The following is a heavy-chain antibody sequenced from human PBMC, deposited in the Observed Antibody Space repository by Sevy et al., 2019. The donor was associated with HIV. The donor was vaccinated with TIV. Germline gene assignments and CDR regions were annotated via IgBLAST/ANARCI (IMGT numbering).Heavy chain of an antibody. CDR3: AGEVKGIAVAGTRANWFDP. V-gene: IGHV4-4*07. Sequence: SETLSLTCTVSGGSISSYYWSWIRQPAGKGLEWIGRIYTSGSTNYNPSLKSRVTMSVDTSKNQFALKLSSVTAADTAVDYCAGEVKGIAVAGTRANWFDPWGQGTLVTVSS. CDR2: IYTSGST. D-gene: IGHD6-19*01. J-gene: IGHJ5*02. CDR1: GGSISSYY.